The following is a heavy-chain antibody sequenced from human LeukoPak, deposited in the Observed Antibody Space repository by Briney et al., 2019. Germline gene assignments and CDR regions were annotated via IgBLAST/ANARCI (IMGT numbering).Heavy chain of an antibody. Sequence: PGGSLRLSCAASGFTFSSYEMNWVRQAPGKGQEWVSYISSSGSTIYYADSVKGRFTISRDNAKNSLYLQMNSLRAEDTAVYYCARGGRAQLAVAGTHNIDYWGQGTLVTVSS. V-gene: IGHV3-48*03. D-gene: IGHD6-19*01. CDR2: ISSSGSTI. CDR3: ARGGRAQLAVAGTHNIDY. J-gene: IGHJ4*02. CDR1: GFTFSSYE.